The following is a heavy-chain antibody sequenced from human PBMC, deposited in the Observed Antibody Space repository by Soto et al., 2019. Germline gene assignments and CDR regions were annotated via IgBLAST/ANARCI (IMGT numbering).Heavy chain of an antibody. J-gene: IGHJ4*02. Sequence: EVQLVESGGGLVQPGGSLRLSCAASGFTVSSNYMSWVRQAPGKGLAWVSVISSGGSTYYADSVKGRFTISRDNSTNTLYLQMNSLRAEDTAVYYCARGGYSGYDPFFDYWGQGTLVTVSS. CDR2: ISSGGST. CDR1: GFTVSSNY. D-gene: IGHD5-12*01. CDR3: ARGGYSGYDPFFDY. V-gene: IGHV3-66*01.